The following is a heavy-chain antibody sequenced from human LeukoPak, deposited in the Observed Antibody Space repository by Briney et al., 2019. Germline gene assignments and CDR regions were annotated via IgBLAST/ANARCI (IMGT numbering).Heavy chain of an antibody. CDR1: GYTFTGYY. V-gene: IGHV1-2*02. J-gene: IGHJ4*02. D-gene: IGHD3-16*01. CDR3: ARNKGGANFDY. Sequence: APVKVSCKASGYTFTGYYMHWVRQAPGQGLGWMGWINPNSGGTNYAQKFQGRVTMTRDTSISTAYMELSRLRSDDTAVYYCARNKGGANFDYWGQGTLVTVSS. CDR2: INPNSGGT.